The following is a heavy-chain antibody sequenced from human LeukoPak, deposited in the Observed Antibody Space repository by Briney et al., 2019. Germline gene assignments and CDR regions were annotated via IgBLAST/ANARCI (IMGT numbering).Heavy chain of an antibody. Sequence: PGGSLRLSCAASGFTFSNYAMSWVRQAPGKGREWVAAINGSGGSTYYADSVKGRFTIPRDHSKNTLYLQMTSLRAEDTAVYYCAKDPDCTSGICYTFFDYWGQGTLVTVSS. J-gene: IGHJ4*02. CDR1: GFTFSNYA. CDR3: AKDPDCTSGICYTFFDY. D-gene: IGHD2-8*01. V-gene: IGHV3-23*01. CDR2: INGSGGST.